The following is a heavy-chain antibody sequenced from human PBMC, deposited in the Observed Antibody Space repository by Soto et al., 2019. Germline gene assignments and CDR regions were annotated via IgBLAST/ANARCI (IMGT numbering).Heavy chain of an antibody. CDR3: AKGGSGSPFDY. CDR1: GFTFSSYA. V-gene: IGHV3-23*01. J-gene: IGHJ4*02. CDR2: SSGSGGST. Sequence: EVQLLESGGGLVQPGGSLRLSCAASGFTFSSYAMSWVRQAPGKGLEWVSASSGSGGSTYYAYSVKGRLTISRDNYKTTMYLQMNSLRAEDTAVYYCAKGGSGSPFDYWGQGTLVTVSS. D-gene: IGHD3-10*01.